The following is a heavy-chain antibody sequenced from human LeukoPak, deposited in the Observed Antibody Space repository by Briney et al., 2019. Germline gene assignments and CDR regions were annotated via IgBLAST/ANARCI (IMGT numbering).Heavy chain of an antibody. CDR1: GYRFISYW. D-gene: IGHD6-6*01. J-gene: IGHJ4*02. Sequence: GESLKISCKGSGYRFISYWIGWVRQMPGKGLEWMGIIYPGDSDTRYSPSFQGQVTISADKSISTAYLQWSSLKASDTAIFYCARSAFSSSSPPFDYWGQGTLVTVSS. CDR2: IYPGDSDT. V-gene: IGHV5-51*01. CDR3: ARSAFSSSSPPFDY.